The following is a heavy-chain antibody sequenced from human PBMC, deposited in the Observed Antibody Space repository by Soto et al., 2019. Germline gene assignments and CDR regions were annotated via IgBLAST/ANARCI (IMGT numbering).Heavy chain of an antibody. CDR3: ARFHTFGGNSSPNAFDI. CDR1: GGSISNYD. D-gene: IGHD1-26*01. V-gene: IGHV4-4*07. Sequence: VQLQEPGPGLVKPSETLSLTCTVSGGSISNYDWNWIRQPAGKGLEWIGRIYSSGTTIYTPTLESRFTMSLDTSKNQCSLTLSSVTAADTAVYFCARFHTFGGNSSPNAFDIWGQGTMVTVSS. CDR2: IYSSGTT. J-gene: IGHJ3*02.